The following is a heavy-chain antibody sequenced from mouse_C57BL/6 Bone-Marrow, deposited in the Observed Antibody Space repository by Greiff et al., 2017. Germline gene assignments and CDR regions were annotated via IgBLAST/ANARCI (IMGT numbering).Heavy chain of an antibody. CDR1: GYTFTSYG. CDR3: AREVAYDGYYLAY. CDR2: IYPRSGNT. Sequence: LVESGAELARPGASVKLSCKASGYTFTSYGISWVKQRTGQGLEWIGEIYPRSGNTYYNEKFKGKATLTADKSSSTAYMELRSLTSEDSAVYFGAREVAYDGYYLAYWGQGTLVTVSA. V-gene: IGHV1-81*01. D-gene: IGHD2-3*01. J-gene: IGHJ3*01.